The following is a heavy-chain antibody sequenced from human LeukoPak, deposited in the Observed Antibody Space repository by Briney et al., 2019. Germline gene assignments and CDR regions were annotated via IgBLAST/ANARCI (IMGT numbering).Heavy chain of an antibody. CDR3: AKSRQLWSKTPYYYYGMDV. Sequence: PGGSLRLSCAASGFTFSSYAMSWVRQAPGKGLEWVSAISGSGGSTYYADSVKGRFTISRDNSKNTLYLQMNSLRAEDTAVYYCAKSRQLWSKTPYYYYGMDVWSQGTTVTVSS. J-gene: IGHJ6*02. D-gene: IGHD5-18*01. CDR2: ISGSGGST. V-gene: IGHV3-23*01. CDR1: GFTFSSYA.